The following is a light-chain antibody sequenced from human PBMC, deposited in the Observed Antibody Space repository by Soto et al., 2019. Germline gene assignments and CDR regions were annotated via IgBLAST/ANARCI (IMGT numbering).Light chain of an antibody. CDR3: QQSYSTSIT. V-gene: IGKV1-39*01. CDR2: ATS. CDR1: RTIDNY. Sequence: DIQMTQSPSSLSASFGDRVTITCRASRTIDNYLNWYQQKPGRAPELLVYATSSLQSGVPSRFTGGGSGTHFTLTISGLQPEDFATYFCQQSYSTSITFGQGTRLEIK. J-gene: IGKJ5*01.